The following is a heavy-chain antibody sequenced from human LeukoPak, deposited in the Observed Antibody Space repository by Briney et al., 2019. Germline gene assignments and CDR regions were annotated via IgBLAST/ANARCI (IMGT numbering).Heavy chain of an antibody. CDR3: ARDRIAARLI. V-gene: IGHV4-30-2*01. J-gene: IGHJ3*02. CDR1: GGSISSGGYY. D-gene: IGHD6-6*01. Sequence: SQTLSLTCTVSGGSISSGGYYWSWIRQPPGKGLEWIGYIYHSGSTYYNPSLKSRVTISVDRPKNQFPLKLSSVTAADTAVYYCARDRIAARLIWGQGTMVTVSS. CDR2: IYHSGST.